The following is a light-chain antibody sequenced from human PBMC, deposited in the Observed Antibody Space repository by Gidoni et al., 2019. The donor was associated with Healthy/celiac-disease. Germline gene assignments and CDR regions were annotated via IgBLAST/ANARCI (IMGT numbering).Light chain of an antibody. CDR1: QGISNS. CDR2: AAS. V-gene: IGKV1-NL1*01. J-gene: IGKJ2*01. Sequence: DIQMTQSPSSLSASVGDRVTITCRASQGISNSLAWYQQKPGKAPKLLLYAASRLESGVPSRFSGSGSGTDYTLTISSLQPEDFATYYCQQYYSTLYTFXQXTKLESK. CDR3: QQYYSTLYT.